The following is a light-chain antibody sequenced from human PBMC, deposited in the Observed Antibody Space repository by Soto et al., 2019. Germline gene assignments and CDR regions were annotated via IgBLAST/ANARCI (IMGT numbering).Light chain of an antibody. Sequence: QSVLTQPPSVSGAPGQRVTISCTGSSSNIGAGYDVHWYQQLPGTAPKLLIYGNSNRPSGVPDRFSDSKSGTSASLAITGLQAEDEADYYCQSYDSSLSGPLFGGGTKLTVL. V-gene: IGLV1-40*01. CDR2: GNS. CDR1: SSNIGAGYD. CDR3: QSYDSSLSGPL. J-gene: IGLJ2*01.